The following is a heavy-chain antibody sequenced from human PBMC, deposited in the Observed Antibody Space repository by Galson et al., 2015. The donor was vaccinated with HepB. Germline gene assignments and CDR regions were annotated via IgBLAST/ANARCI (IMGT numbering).Heavy chain of an antibody. J-gene: IGHJ6*02. V-gene: IGHV6-1*01. CDR3: AKTTEYSSSWYAGPAYGMDV. CDR2: TCYRSKWYN. D-gene: IGHD6-13*01. Sequence: CAISGDSVSSNSAAWNWIRQSPSRGLEWLGRTCYRSKWYNDYAVSVKSRITINPDTSKNQFSLQLNSVTPEDTAVYYCAKTTEYSSSWYAGPAYGMDVWGQGTTVTVSS. CDR1: GDSVSSNSAA.